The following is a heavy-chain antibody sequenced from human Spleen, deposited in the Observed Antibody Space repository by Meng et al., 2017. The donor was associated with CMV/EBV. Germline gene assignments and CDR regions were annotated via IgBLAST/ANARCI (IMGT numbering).Heavy chain of an antibody. D-gene: IGHD6-25*01. CDR3: ARPAAPLFYYYGMDV. CDR1: GYTFTSYG. CDR2: ISAYNGNT. Sequence: ASVKVSCKASGYTFTSYGISWVRQAPGQGLEWMGWISAYNGNTKYAQKFQGRVTMTTDTSTSTAYMELRSLRSDDTAVYYCARPAAPLFYYYGMDVWGQGTTVTVSS. V-gene: IGHV1-18*01. J-gene: IGHJ6*02.